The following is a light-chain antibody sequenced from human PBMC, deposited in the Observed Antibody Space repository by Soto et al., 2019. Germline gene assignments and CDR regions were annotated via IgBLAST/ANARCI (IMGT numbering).Light chain of an antibody. CDR1: SSDVGSYNL. Sequence: QSALTQPASVSGSPGQSITISCTGTSSDVGSYNLLSWYQQHPGKAPKLMIYAGSKRPSGVSNRFSGSKSGNTASLTISGLQAEDEADYYCCSYAGSSTFVFGGGTKLTVL. CDR2: AGS. J-gene: IGLJ2*01. V-gene: IGLV2-23*03. CDR3: CSYAGSSTFV.